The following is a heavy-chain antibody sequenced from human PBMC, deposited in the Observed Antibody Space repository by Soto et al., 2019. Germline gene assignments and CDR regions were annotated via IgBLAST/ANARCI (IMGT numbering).Heavy chain of an antibody. D-gene: IGHD6-13*01. V-gene: IGHV3-30-3*01. J-gene: IGHJ6*02. CDR1: GFTFSSYA. Sequence: GGSLRLSCAASGFTFSSYAMHWVRQAPGKGLEWVAVISYDGSNKYYADSVKGRFTISRDNSKNTLYLQMNSLRAEDTAVYYCARHAQQLVLPYSYYGMDVWGQGTTVTVSS. CDR3: ARHAQQLVLPYSYYGMDV. CDR2: ISYDGSNK.